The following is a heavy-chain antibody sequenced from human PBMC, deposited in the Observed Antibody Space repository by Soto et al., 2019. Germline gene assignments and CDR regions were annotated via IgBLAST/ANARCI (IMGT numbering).Heavy chain of an antibody. CDR3: ASVYCGGDCYPPYYYYYGMDV. Sequence: QVQLQESGPGLVKPSETLSLTCTVSGGSISSYYWSWIRQPPGKGLEWIGYIYYCGSTNYNPSLKRRVTISVDRSKNQFSLKLRSVTAADTAVYYCASVYCGGDCYPPYYYYYGMDVWGQGTTVTVSS. J-gene: IGHJ6*02. CDR2: IYYCGST. D-gene: IGHD2-21*02. CDR1: GGSISSYY. V-gene: IGHV4-59*01.